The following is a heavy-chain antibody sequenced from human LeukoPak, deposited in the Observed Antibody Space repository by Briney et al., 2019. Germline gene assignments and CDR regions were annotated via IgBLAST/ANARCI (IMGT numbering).Heavy chain of an antibody. Sequence: ASAKVSCKASGYTFTGHYVHWVRQAPGQGLEWMGWIDPSSGGTNSAQKFQGRVTMARDTSITTVYMELSSLTSDDTAIYFCARDRIAPAGSIIDYWGQGTLVTVSS. D-gene: IGHD6-13*01. V-gene: IGHV1-2*02. CDR1: GYTFTGHY. CDR2: IDPSSGGT. CDR3: ARDRIAPAGSIIDY. J-gene: IGHJ4*02.